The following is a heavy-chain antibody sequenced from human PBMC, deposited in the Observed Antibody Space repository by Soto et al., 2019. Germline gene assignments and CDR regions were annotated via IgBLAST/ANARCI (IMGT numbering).Heavy chain of an antibody. D-gene: IGHD3-10*01. CDR3: ARATYYYGSGSSDPYYFDY. J-gene: IGHJ4*02. CDR1: GYTFTGYY. Sequence: ASVKVSCKASGYTFTGYYMHWVRQAPGQGLEWMGWINPNSGGTNYAQKFQGWVTMTRDTSISTAYMELSRLRSDDTAVYYCARATYYYGSGSSDPYYFDYWGQGTLVTVSS. CDR2: INPNSGGT. V-gene: IGHV1-2*04.